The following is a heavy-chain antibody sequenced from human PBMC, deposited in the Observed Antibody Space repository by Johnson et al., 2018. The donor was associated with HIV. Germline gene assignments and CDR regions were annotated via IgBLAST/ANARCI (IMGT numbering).Heavy chain of an antibody. J-gene: IGHJ3*02. CDR2: IYSGGST. CDR1: GFTVSSNY. CDR3: ARDRAWNYEGAFDI. Sequence: VLLVESGGGLIQPGGSLRLSCEASGFTVSSNYMSWVRQAPGKGLEWVSVIYSGGSTYYADSVKGRFTISRDNSKNTLDLQMNSLRAEDTAVYYCARDRAWNYEGAFDIWGQGTMVTVSS. V-gene: IGHV3-53*01. D-gene: IGHD1-7*01.